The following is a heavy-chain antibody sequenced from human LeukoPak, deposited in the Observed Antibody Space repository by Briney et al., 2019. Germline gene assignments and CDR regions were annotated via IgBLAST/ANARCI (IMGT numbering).Heavy chain of an antibody. D-gene: IGHD1-26*01. CDR1: GFTFSSYG. V-gene: IGHV3-30*19. J-gene: IGHJ4*02. CDR3: AREGGHGYLDY. CDR2: ISYDGSNK. Sequence: GGSLRLSCAASGFTFSSYGMHWVRQAPGKGLEWVAVISYDGSNKYYADSVKGRFTISRDNSKNTLYLQMNSLRAEDTAVYYCAREGGHGYLDYWGQGTLVTVSS.